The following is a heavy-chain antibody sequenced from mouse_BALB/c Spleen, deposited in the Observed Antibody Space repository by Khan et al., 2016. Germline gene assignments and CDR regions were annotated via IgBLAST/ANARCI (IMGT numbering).Heavy chain of an antibody. Sequence: EVELVESGGGLVQPGGSLKLSCAASGFTFSTYAMSWVRQTPDKRLELVATINSNGGSTYYPDNVKGRVTISRDKAKNTLYLQMSSLKSEDTSMYYCAIVRQSVAYWGQGTSVTVSS. J-gene: IGHJ4*01. V-gene: IGHV5-6-3*01. CDR2: INSNGGST. CDR3: AIVRQSVAY. D-gene: IGHD2-14*01. CDR1: GFTFSTYA.